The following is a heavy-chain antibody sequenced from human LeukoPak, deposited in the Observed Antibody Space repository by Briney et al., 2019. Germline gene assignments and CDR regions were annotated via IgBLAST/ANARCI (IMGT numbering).Heavy chain of an antibody. CDR3: ASASGWYEPIDY. V-gene: IGHV3-33*01. D-gene: IGHD6-19*01. J-gene: IGHJ4*02. CDR1: GFTFSSYG. CDR2: IWYDGSNK. Sequence: GRSLRLSCAASGFTFSSYGMHWVRQAPGKGLEWVAVIWYDGSNKYYADSVKGRFTISRDNSKNTLYLQMNSLRAEDTAVYYCASASGWYEPIDYWGQGTLVTVSS.